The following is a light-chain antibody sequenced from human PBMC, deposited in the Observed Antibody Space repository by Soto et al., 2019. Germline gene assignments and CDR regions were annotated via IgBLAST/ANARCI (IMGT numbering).Light chain of an antibody. CDR1: SPNIGGNT. Sequence: QSVLTQPPSASGTPGQRVTISCSGSSPNIGGNTVNWYQQVPGTAPKLLIHGDTLRPSGVPDRFSGSKSGTSASLAISGLQSEDEAEYYCISYTSSSTSYVFGTGTKVTVL. CDR2: GDT. J-gene: IGLJ1*01. CDR3: ISYTSSSTSYV. V-gene: IGLV1-44*01.